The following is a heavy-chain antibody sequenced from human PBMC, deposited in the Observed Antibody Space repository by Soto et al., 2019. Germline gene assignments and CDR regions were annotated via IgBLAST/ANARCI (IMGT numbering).Heavy chain of an antibody. Sequence: GASVKVSCKASGYTFTSYYMHWVRQAPGQGLEWMGIINPSGGSTSYAQKFQGRVTMTRDTSTSTVYMELGSLRSEDTAVYYCARGRLAGGGYYYYGMDVWGQGTTVTVSS. CDR1: GYTFTSYY. CDR2: INPSGGST. J-gene: IGHJ6*02. V-gene: IGHV1-46*01. CDR3: ARGRLAGGGYYYYGMDV. D-gene: IGHD2-8*02.